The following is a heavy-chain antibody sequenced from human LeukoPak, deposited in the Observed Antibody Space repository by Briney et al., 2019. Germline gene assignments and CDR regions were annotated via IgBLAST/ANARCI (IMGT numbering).Heavy chain of an antibody. CDR2: MNPNSGNT. CDR1: GYTFTSYD. CDR3: ARGRLVVPAARFPFDY. D-gene: IGHD2-2*01. J-gene: IGHJ4*02. V-gene: IGHV1-8*01. Sequence: ASVKVSCKASGYTFTSYDINLVRQATGQGLEWMGWMNPNSGNTGYAQKFQGRVTMTRNTSISTAYMELSSLRSEDTAVYHCARGRLVVPAARFPFDYWGQGTLVTVSS.